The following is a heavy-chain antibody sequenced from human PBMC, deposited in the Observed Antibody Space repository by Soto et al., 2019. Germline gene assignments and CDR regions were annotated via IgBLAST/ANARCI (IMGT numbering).Heavy chain of an antibody. Sequence: GGSLRLSCAASGFTFSSYSMNWVRQAPGKGLEWVSSISSSSSYIYYADSVKGRFTISRDNAKNSLYLQMNSLRAEDTAVYYCAAEATILNWFDPWGQGTLVTVS. D-gene: IGHD5-12*01. V-gene: IGHV3-21*01. CDR2: ISSSSSYI. CDR3: AAEATILNWFDP. J-gene: IGHJ5*02. CDR1: GFTFSSYS.